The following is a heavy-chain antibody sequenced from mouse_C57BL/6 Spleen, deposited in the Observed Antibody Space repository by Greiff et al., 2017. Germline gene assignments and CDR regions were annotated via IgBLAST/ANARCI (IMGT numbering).Heavy chain of an antibody. J-gene: IGHJ2*01. D-gene: IGHD2-2*01. CDR1: GYTFTSYW. CDR2: LHPSDSDT. CDR3: ASYGYDKVYYFDY. Sequence: QVHVKQSGAELVKPGASVKVSCKASGYTFTSYWMHWVKQRPGQGLEWIGRLHPSDSDTNYNQKFKGKATLTGDKSSSTAYMQLSSLTSEDSAVYYCASYGYDKVYYFDYWGQGTTLTGSS. V-gene: IGHV1-74*01.